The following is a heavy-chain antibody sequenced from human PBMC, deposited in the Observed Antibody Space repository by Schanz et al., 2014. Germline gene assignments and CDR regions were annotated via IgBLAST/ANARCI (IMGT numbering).Heavy chain of an antibody. CDR2: VPFDGSQK. J-gene: IGHJ5*02. D-gene: IGHD3-10*01. V-gene: IGHV3-30*04. CDR3: ARPALWFGDNCFDP. Sequence: VQLVASGGGLVQPGGSLRLSCVASGFAFSSFAMTWVRQAPGRGLEWVAFVPFDGSQKFYADSVKGRFTISRDNSKNTLYLQMNSLRAEDTAVYYCARPALWFGDNCFDPWGQGTLVTVSS. CDR1: GFAFSSFA.